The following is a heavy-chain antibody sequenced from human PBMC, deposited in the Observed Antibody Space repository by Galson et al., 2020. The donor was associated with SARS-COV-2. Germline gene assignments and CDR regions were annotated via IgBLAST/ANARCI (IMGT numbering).Heavy chain of an antibody. CDR2: IYYSGST. CDR3: ARDIGLADY. D-gene: IGHD6-19*01. J-gene: IGHJ4*02. V-gene: IGHV4-39*07. Sequence: ASETLSLTCTVSGGSISSSSYYWGWIRQPPGKGLEWIGSIYYSGSTYYNPSLKSRVTISVDTSKNQFSLKLSSVTAADTAVYYCARDIGLADYWGQGTLVTVSS. CDR1: GGSISSSSYY.